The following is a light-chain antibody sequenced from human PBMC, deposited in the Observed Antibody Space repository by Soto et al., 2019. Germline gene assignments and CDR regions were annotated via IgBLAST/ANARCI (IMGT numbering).Light chain of an antibody. CDR3: QQRRDWPLT. CDR1: QSVSSY. Sequence: EIVLTQSPATLSLSPGERATLSCRASQSVSSYLAWYQQKPGQAPRLLISDASNRATGIPARFSGSGSGTDFTLTVSSLVPEDFAVYYCQQRRDWPLTFGGGTKVEI. V-gene: IGKV3-11*01. CDR2: DAS. J-gene: IGKJ4*01.